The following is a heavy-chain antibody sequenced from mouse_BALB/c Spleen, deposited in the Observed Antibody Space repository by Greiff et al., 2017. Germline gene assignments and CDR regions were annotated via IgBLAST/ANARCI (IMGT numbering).Heavy chain of an antibody. J-gene: IGHJ3*01. CDR2: ISSGSSTI. V-gene: IGHV5-17*02. Sequence: EVMLVESGGGLVQPGGSRKLSCAASGFTFSSFGMHWVRQAPEKGLESVAYISSGSSTIYYADTVKGRFTISRDNPKNTLFLQMTSLRSEDTAMYYCAREGDYYGSEFAYWGQGTLVTVSA. CDR3: AREGDYYGSEFAY. CDR1: GFTFSSFG. D-gene: IGHD1-1*01.